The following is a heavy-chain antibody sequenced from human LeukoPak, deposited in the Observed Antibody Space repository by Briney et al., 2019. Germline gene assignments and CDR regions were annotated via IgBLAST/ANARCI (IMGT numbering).Heavy chain of an antibody. CDR1: SGSISSGGYY. V-gene: IGHV4-31*03. Sequence: SETLSLTCTVSSGSISSGGYYWRWIRQHPGKGLEWIGYIYYSGSTYYNPSLKSRVTISVDTSKNQFSLKLSSVTAADTAVYYCARFGPRRVSSSRHTYGMDVWGQGTTVTVSS. D-gene: IGHD6-13*01. CDR2: IYYSGST. CDR3: ARFGPRRVSSSRHTYGMDV. J-gene: IGHJ6*02.